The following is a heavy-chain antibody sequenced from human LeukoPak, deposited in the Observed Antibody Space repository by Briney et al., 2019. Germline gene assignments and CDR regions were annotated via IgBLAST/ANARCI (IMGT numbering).Heavy chain of an antibody. J-gene: IGHJ3*02. CDR2: IDARSGIT. CDR1: GFTFTIFG. D-gene: IGHD3-3*01. Sequence: AGGSLGLSCAASGFTFTIFGLNWVRQAPGKGPEWVSYIDARSGITYYADSVQGRFTISRDDARESVFLQMDGLRVDDTAVYYCARTYDFGRGPPGDAFDNWGPGTWVIVSA. CDR3: ARTYDFGRGPPGDAFDN. V-gene: IGHV3-48*01.